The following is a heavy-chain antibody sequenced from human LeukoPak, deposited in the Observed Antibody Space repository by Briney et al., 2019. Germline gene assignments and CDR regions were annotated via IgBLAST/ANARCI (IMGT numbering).Heavy chain of an antibody. V-gene: IGHV3-30*02. CDR2: IRYDGSNK. CDR3: AKGGFGELSPYYLDY. J-gene: IGHJ4*02. D-gene: IGHD3-10*01. Sequence: GGSLRLSCAASGFTFSSYGMHWVRQTPGKGLEWVAFIRYDGSNKYYADSVKGRFTISSDNSKNTLYLQMNSLRAEDTAVYYCAKGGFGELSPYYLDYWGQGTLVTVSS. CDR1: GFTFSSYG.